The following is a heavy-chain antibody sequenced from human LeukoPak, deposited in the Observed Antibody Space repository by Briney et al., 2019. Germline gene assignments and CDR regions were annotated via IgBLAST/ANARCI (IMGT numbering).Heavy chain of an antibody. Sequence: GRSLRLSCAASGFTFSSYGMHWVRQAPGKGLEWVAVISYDGSNKYYADSVKGRFTISRDNSKNTLYLQMNSLRAEDTAVYYCAKDGITMVRGVIIKRRGNFFDYWGQGTLVTVS. D-gene: IGHD3-10*01. J-gene: IGHJ4*02. CDR1: GFTFSSYG. CDR3: AKDGITMVRGVIIKRRGNFFDY. CDR2: ISYDGSNK. V-gene: IGHV3-30*18.